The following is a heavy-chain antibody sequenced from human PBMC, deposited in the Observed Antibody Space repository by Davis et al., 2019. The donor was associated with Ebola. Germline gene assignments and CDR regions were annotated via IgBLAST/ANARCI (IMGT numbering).Heavy chain of an antibody. V-gene: IGHV1-18*04. J-gene: IGHJ4*02. CDR2: ISAYNGNT. CDR1: GYRLDTYG. Sequence: AASVKVSCKTSGYRLDTYGISWVRQAPGQGLEWMGWISAYNGNTNYTQKLQGRVTMTTDTSTSTAYMELRSLRSDDTAVYYCARYGGYSLPAMRYWGQGTLVTVSS. D-gene: IGHD3-22*01. CDR3: ARYGGYSLPAMRY.